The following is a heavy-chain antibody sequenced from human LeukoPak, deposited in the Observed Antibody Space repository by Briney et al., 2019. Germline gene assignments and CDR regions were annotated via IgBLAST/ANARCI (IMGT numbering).Heavy chain of an antibody. J-gene: IGHJ4*02. CDR2: IYYSGST. CDR1: GGSISSYY. CDR3: ARWGGGGISDY. Sequence: PSETLSLTCTVSGGSISSYYWGWIRQPPGKGLEWIGSIYYSGSTYYNPSLKSRVTISVDTSKNQFSLKLSSVTAADTAVYYCARWGGGGISDYWGQGTLVTVSS. V-gene: IGHV4-39*07. D-gene: IGHD3-16*02.